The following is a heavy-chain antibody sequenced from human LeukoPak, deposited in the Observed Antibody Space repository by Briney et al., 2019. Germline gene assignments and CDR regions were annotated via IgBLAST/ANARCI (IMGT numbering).Heavy chain of an antibody. Sequence: GGSLRLSCAASGFTFDDYAMHWVRQAPGKGLECVSLISGDGGSTYYADSVKGRFTISRDNSKNSLYLLMNSLRTEDTALYYCAKLFGVGAPEQFDYWGQGTLVTVSS. J-gene: IGHJ4*02. CDR1: GFTFDDYA. V-gene: IGHV3-43*02. D-gene: IGHD1-26*01. CDR3: AKLFGVGAPEQFDY. CDR2: ISGDGGST.